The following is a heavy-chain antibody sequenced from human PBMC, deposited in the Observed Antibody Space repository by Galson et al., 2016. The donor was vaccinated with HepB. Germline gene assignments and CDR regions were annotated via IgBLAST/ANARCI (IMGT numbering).Heavy chain of an antibody. CDR2: IKQDGSEK. Sequence: SLRLSCAASGFTFTSYWMSWARQPPGKGLEWVANIKQDGSEKNYVDSEKGRFTIPRDNAKNSLDLQLNSLRAEDPAGYFFVREGGRGGGSPWGQGALVTASS. J-gene: IGHJ5*02. V-gene: IGHV3-7*01. D-gene: IGHD3-16*01. CDR1: GFTFTSYW. CDR3: VREGGRGGGSP.